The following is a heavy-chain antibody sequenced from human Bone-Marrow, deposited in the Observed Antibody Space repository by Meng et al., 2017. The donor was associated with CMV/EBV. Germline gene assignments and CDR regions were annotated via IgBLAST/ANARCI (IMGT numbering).Heavy chain of an antibody. CDR1: GFTFSSYG. CDR2: IRYDGSNK. V-gene: IGHV3-30*02. Sequence: GGSLRLSCAASGFTFSSYGMHWVRQAPGKGLEWVAFIRYDGSNKYYADSVKGRFTISRDNSKNTLYLQMNSLRAEDTAVYYCAKDTELQLGMDVWGQGTTVTVPS. J-gene: IGHJ6*02. D-gene: IGHD1-7*01. CDR3: AKDTELQLGMDV.